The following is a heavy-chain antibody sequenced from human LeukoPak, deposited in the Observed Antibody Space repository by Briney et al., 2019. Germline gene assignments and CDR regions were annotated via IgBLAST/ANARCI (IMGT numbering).Heavy chain of an antibody. V-gene: IGHV3-15*01. CDR2: IKSKPDGGTT. D-gene: IGHD6-6*01. Sequence: GGSLRLSCAASGLVLSNAYLSWARQAPGKGLEWVGRIKSKPDGGTTDYAAPVKGRFTISRDDSKNTLFLQMNSLKAEDTAMYYCTTDRGITARPISDCWGQGTLVTVSS. CDR1: GLVLSNAY. CDR3: TTDRGITARPISDC. J-gene: IGHJ4*02.